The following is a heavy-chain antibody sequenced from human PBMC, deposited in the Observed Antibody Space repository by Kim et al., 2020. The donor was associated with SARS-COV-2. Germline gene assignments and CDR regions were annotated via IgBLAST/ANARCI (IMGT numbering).Heavy chain of an antibody. Sequence: ASVKVSCKASGYTFTTYGINWVRQAPGQGLEWMGWISGYNGNRDYAEKLQGRVTMTTDTSTSTAYMDLRSLRSDDTAVYFCAREADGTSTYYYGMDLWGQGTTVTVSS. CDR2: ISGYNGNR. CDR3: AREADGTSTYYYGMDL. V-gene: IGHV1-18*04. CDR1: GYTFTTYG. D-gene: IGHD2-2*01. J-gene: IGHJ6*02.